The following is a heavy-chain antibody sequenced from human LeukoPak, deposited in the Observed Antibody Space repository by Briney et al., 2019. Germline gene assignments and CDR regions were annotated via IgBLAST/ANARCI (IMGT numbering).Heavy chain of an antibody. CDR3: AKDQVWIVVGSFDY. CDR1: GFTFSSYS. CDR2: ISSSSSYI. V-gene: IGHV3-21*04. J-gene: IGHJ4*02. D-gene: IGHD3-22*01. Sequence: GGSLRLSCAASGFTFSSYSMNWVRQAPGKGLEWVSSISSSSSYIYYADSVKGRFTISRDNAKNSLYLQMTSLRAEDTAVYYCAKDQVWIVVGSFDYWGQGTLVTVSS.